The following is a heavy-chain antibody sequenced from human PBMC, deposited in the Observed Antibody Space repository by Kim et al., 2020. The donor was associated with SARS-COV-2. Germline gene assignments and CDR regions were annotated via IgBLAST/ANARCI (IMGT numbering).Heavy chain of an antibody. CDR3: ARVGYDYVWGSYRDYYYYYGMDD. V-gene: IGHV3-11*05. J-gene: IGHJ6*02. Sequence: GGSLRLSCAASGFTFSDYYMSWIRQAPGKGLEWVSYISSSSSYTNYADSVKGRFTISRDNAKNSLYLQMNSLRAEDTAVYYCARVGYDYVWGSYRDYYYYYGMDDWGQGTTVTASS. CDR2: ISSSSSYT. CDR1: GFTFSDYY. D-gene: IGHD3-16*02.